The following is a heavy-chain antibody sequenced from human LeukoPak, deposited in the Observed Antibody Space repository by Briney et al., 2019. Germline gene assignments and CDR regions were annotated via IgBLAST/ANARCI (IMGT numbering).Heavy chain of an antibody. D-gene: IGHD1-26*01. CDR2: ISAYNGNT. CDR1: GYTFTGYY. J-gene: IGHJ4*02. V-gene: IGHV1-18*04. CDR3: ARDSIVGATAYYFDY. Sequence: ASVKVSCKASGYTFTGYYMHWVRQAPGQGLEWMGWISAYNGNTNYAQKLQGRVTMTTDTSTSTAYMELRSLRSDDTAVYYCARDSIVGATAYYFDYWGQGTLVTVSS.